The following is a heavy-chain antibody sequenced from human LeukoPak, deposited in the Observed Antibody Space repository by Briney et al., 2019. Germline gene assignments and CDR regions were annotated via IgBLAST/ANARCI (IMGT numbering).Heavy chain of an antibody. D-gene: IGHD3-22*01. CDR3: ARWGALDSSGQD. V-gene: IGHV4-61*02. CDR2: IYTSGST. J-gene: IGHJ4*02. Sequence: SQTLSLTCTVSGGSISSGSYYWSWIRQPAGKGLEWIGRIYTSGSTNYNPSLKSRVTISVDTSKNQFSLKLSSVTAADTAAYYCARWGALDSSGQDWGQGTLVTVSS. CDR1: GGSISSGSYY.